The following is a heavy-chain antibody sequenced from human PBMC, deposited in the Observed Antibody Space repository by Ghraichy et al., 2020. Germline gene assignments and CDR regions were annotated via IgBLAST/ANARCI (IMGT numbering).Heavy chain of an antibody. D-gene: IGHD2-21*02. CDR1: GGSISSGSYY. V-gene: IGHV4-39*01. J-gene: IGHJ1*01. CDR3: ARQGVTAIPTYFQH. CDR2: IYYTGST. Sequence: GSLSLTCTVSGGSISSGSYYWGWIRQPPGKGLEWIGSIYYTGSTYYNPSLKSRVTISVDTSKSQFSLKLSSVTAADTAVYYCARQGVTAIPTYFQHWGQGTLVTVSS.